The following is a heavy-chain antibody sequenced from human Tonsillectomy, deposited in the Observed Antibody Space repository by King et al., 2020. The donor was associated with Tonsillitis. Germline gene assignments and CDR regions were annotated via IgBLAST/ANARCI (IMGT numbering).Heavy chain of an antibody. CDR1: GFTFSSYW. Sequence: VQLVESGGGLVQPGGSLRLSCAASGFTFSSYWMSWVRQAPGKGLEWVANIKQDGSEKYYVDSVKGRFTISRDKAKNSLYLQMNSLRAEDTAVYYCARDFWSGYPPTRYFDYWGQGTLVTVSS. CDR2: IKQDGSEK. D-gene: IGHD3-3*01. V-gene: IGHV3-7*04. J-gene: IGHJ4*02. CDR3: ARDFWSGYPPTRYFDY.